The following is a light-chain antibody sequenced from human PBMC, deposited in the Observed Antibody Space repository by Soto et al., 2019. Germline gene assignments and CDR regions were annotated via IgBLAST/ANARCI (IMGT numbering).Light chain of an antibody. CDR3: MQALQTRWT. V-gene: IGKV2-28*01. CDR2: LGS. J-gene: IGKJ1*01. Sequence: DIVMTQSPLSLPVTPGEPASISCRSSQSLLHSNGYNYLDWYLQKPGQSPQLLIYLGSNRASGVHDRFSGSGSGTDFTLKISRVEAEDVGVYYCMQALQTRWTFGQGTKVEIK. CDR1: QSLLHSNGYNY.